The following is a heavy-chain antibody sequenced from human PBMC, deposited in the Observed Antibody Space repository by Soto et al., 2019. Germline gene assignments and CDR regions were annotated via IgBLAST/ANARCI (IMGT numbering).Heavy chain of an antibody. CDR3: ARVSQSDSPGKTGIPYYYYGMDV. J-gene: IGHJ6*02. D-gene: IGHD1-1*01. CDR2: INSDGSST. Sequence: PGGSLRLSCAASGFTFSSYWMHWVRQAPGKGLVWVSRINSDGSSTSYADSVKGRFTISRDNAKNTLYLQMNSLRAEDTAVYYCARVSQSDSPGKTGIPYYYYGMDVWGQGTTVTVSS. CDR1: GFTFSSYW. V-gene: IGHV3-74*01.